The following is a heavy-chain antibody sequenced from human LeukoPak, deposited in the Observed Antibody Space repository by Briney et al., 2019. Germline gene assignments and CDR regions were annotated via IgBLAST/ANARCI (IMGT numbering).Heavy chain of an antibody. V-gene: IGHV3-7*04. Sequence: GGSLRLSCAASGFIFSNYWMSWVRQAPGKGLEWVANVKHDGSVKFYGDSVKGRFTISRDNARNSLYLQMNSLRADDTAIYYCARGAGVGSYVPFDFWGLGTLVAVSS. D-gene: IGHD3-16*01. CDR1: GFIFSNYW. J-gene: IGHJ4*02. CDR3: ARGAGVGSYVPFDF. CDR2: VKHDGSVK.